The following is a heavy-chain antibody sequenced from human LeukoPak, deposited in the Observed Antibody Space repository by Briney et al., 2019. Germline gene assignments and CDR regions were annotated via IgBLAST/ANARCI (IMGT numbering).Heavy chain of an antibody. D-gene: IGHD3-16*01. CDR2: IYYSGNI. CDR3: ARGWGYFDY. CDR1: GXSISSYY. Sequence: SETLSLTCTVSGXSISSYYWTWIRQPPGKGLEWIGYIYYSGNINYNPSLKSRVTISVDTSKNQFSLKLSSVTAADTAVYYCARGWGYFDYWGQGTLVPVSS. V-gene: IGHV4-59*01. J-gene: IGHJ4*02.